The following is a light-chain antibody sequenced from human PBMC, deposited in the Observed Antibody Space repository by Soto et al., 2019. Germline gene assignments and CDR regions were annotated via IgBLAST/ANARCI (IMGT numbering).Light chain of an antibody. Sequence: YELTQQPSVSLAPGETAKITCGGNNIGGKSVHWYQWKPGQAPTLLIYNDGDRPSGIPERFSGSNSGNMATLTVSRVEAGDEADYYCQVWGSNADPYVVFGGGTKLTVL. CDR3: QVWGSNADPYVV. V-gene: IGLV3-21*04. CDR2: NDG. CDR1: NIGGKS. J-gene: IGLJ2*01.